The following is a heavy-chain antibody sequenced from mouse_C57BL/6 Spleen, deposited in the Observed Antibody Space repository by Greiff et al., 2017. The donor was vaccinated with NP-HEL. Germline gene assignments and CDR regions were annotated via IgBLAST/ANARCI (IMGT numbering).Heavy chain of an antibody. CDR1: GFTFSDFY. D-gene: IGHD4-1*01. CDR3: ARDVSGSFAY. CDR2: SRNKANDYTT. V-gene: IGHV7-1*01. Sequence: EVNVVDSGGGLVQSGRSLRLSCATSGFTFSDFYMEWVRQAPGKGLEWIAASRNKANDYTTEYSASVKGRFIVSRDTSQSILYLQMNALRAEDTAIYYCARDVSGSFAYWGQGTLVTVSA. J-gene: IGHJ3*01.